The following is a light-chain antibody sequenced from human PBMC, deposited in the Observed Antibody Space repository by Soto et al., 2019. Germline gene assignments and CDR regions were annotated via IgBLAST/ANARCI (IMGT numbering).Light chain of an antibody. Sequence: DIQMTRAPSSLPASVGDRVSITCRASQTICKYLNWYQQRPGKAPNLLISAASTLQSGVPSRFSGSGSGTDFTLTITSLQPEDFATYYCQQSYNTPRTFGQGTKVDIK. CDR2: AAS. J-gene: IGKJ1*01. CDR3: QQSYNTPRT. V-gene: IGKV1-39*01. CDR1: QTICKY.